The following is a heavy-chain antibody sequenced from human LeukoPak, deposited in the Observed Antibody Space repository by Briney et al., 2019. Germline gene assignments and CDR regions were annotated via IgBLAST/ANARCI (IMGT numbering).Heavy chain of an antibody. CDR1: GGSLSGYY. CDR3: ARSEQWLVPLDH. CDR2: INHSGST. D-gene: IGHD6-19*01. J-gene: IGHJ4*02. V-gene: IGHV4-34*01. Sequence: SETLSLTCAVYGGSLSGYYWSWIRQPPGKGLEWIGEINHSGSTNYNPSLKSRVTISVDTSKNQFSLKLSSVTAADTAVYYCARSEQWLVPLDHWGQGTLVTVSS.